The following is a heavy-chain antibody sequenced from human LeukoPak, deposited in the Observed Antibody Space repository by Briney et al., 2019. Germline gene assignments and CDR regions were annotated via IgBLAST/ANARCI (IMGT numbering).Heavy chain of an antibody. CDR2: ISGSGGST. D-gene: IGHD5-12*01. CDR1: GFTFSSYA. CDR3: AKDQSRWLQTAGDAFDI. V-gene: IGHV3-23*01. Sequence: GGSLRLSCAASGFTFSSYAMSWVRQAPGKELEWVSAISGSGGSTYYADSVKGRFTISRDNSKNTLYLQMNSLRAEDTAVYYCAKDQSRWLQTAGDAFDIWGQGTMVTVSS. J-gene: IGHJ3*02.